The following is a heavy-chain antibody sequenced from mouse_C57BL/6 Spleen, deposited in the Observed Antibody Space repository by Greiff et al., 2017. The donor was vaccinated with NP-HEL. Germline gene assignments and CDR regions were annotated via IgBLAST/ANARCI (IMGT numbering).Heavy chain of an antibody. CDR1: GFTFSDYY. Sequence: EVHLVESGGGLVQPGGSLKLSCAASGFTFSDYYMYWVRQTPEKRLEWVAYISNGGGSTYYPDTVKGRFTISRDNAKNTLYLQMSRLKSEDTAMYYCARRTYYDYDVWFAYWGQGTLVTVSA. CDR2: ISNGGGST. V-gene: IGHV5-12*01. D-gene: IGHD2-4*01. CDR3: ARRTYYDYDVWFAY. J-gene: IGHJ3*01.